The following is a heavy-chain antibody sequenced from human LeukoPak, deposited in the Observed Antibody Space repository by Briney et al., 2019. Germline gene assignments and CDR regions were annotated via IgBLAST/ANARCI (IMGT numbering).Heavy chain of an antibody. Sequence: RGSLRLSCAASGFTFSSYAMSWVRQAPGKGLEWVSAISGSGGSTYYADSVKGRFTISRDNSKNTLCLRMNSLKTEDTAVYYCTTDCSGGSCYEIVDYWGQGTLVTVSS. CDR1: GFTFSSYA. CDR2: ISGSGGST. V-gene: IGHV3-23*01. D-gene: IGHD2-15*01. J-gene: IGHJ4*02. CDR3: TTDCSGGSCYEIVDY.